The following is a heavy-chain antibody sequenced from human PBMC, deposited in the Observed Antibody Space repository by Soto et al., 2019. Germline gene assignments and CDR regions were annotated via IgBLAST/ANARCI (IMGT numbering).Heavy chain of an antibody. V-gene: IGHV4-31*03. Sequence: KSSETLSLTCTVSGGSISSGGYYWSWIRQHPGKGLEWIGYIYYSGSTYYNPSLKSRVTISVDTSKNQFSLKLSSVTAADTAVYYCASGNYYDIDTDAFDIWGQGTMVTVSS. CDR3: ASGNYYDIDTDAFDI. J-gene: IGHJ3*02. D-gene: IGHD3-22*01. CDR1: GGSISSGGYY. CDR2: IYYSGST.